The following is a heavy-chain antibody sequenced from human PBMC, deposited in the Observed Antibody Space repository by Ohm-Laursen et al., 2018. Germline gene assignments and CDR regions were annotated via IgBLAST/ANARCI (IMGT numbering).Heavy chain of an antibody. CDR1: GYTFTGHY. Sequence: ASVKVSCKASGYTFTGHYLYWVRQAPGQGLEWVGWIHPNSGGTMYAQNFQDRVTMTRDTSISTAYMELSRLTSDDTAMYYCAKAYSATSWYLDLWGRGTLVTVSS. CDR2: IHPNSGGT. J-gene: IGHJ2*01. V-gene: IGHV1-2*02. CDR3: AKAYSATSWYLDL. D-gene: IGHD6-13*01.